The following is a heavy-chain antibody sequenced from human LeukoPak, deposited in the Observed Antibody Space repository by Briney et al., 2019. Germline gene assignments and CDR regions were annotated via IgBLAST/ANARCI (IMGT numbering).Heavy chain of an antibody. CDR3: ARDRLAVADHANWFDP. CDR1: GSTFSSYG. Sequence: GGSLRLSCAASGSTFSSYGMNWVRQAPGKGLEWVAVIWYDGSNKYYADSVKGRFTISRVNSKNTLYLQMNSLRAEDTAVYYCARDRLAVADHANWFDPWGQGTLVTVSS. D-gene: IGHD6-19*01. J-gene: IGHJ5*02. V-gene: IGHV3-33*01. CDR2: IWYDGSNK.